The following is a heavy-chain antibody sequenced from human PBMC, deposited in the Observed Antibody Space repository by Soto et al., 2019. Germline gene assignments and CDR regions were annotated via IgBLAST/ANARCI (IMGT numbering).Heavy chain of an antibody. Sequence: QVQLQESGPGLVKPSQTLSLTCTVSGGSINSGGYYWSWIRQHPGKGLEWIGYINYSGSTNYNPSLKSRVIISRHTSKNQLSLNLSSVTAADTAIYYCAINYCNSKVYGYWGQGTLVTVSS. J-gene: IGHJ4*02. D-gene: IGHD3-22*01. CDR3: AINYCNSKVYGY. V-gene: IGHV4-31*03. CDR2: INYSGST. CDR1: GGSINSGGYY.